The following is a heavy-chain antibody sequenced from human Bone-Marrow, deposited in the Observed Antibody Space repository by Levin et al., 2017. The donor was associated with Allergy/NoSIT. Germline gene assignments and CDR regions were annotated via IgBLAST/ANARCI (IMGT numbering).Heavy chain of an antibody. J-gene: IGHJ5*02. Sequence: GGSLRLSCAASGFNFENYAMHWVRQVPGKGLEWVSGISWNGGRTGYADSVKGRFTISRDNAKNSLHLQMNSLRVDDTALYYCTKDTSVDTSGWFGGWFDPWGQGTLVTVSS. CDR1: GFNFENYA. CDR2: ISWNGGRT. D-gene: IGHD6-19*01. CDR3: TKDTSVDTSGWFGGWFDP. V-gene: IGHV3-9*01.